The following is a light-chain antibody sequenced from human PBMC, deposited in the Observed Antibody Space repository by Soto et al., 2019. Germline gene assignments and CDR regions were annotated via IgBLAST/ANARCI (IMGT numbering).Light chain of an antibody. Sequence: ETVMPQSPVPLSVSPGDTSTLSCMASQRVSNHFAWYQQKPGQAPRLLIYAASTRAAGVPVRFSGSGSETEFTLTIRSLQSEDFAIYYCHQYNNWPWTFGQGTKVDIK. CDR1: QRVSNH. J-gene: IGKJ1*01. CDR3: HQYNNWPWT. CDR2: AAS. V-gene: IGKV3-15*01.